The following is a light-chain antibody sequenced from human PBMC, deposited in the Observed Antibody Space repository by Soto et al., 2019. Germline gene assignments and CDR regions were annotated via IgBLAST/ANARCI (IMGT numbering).Light chain of an antibody. CDR1: QSVSSSY. Sequence: EIVLTQSPGTLSLSPGERATLSCRASQSVSSSYLAWYQQKPGQAPRLLIHGASSRATGIPDRFSGSGSGTDFTLTISRLEPEDFAVYYCQQYGSSPALTFGGGTKVDI. CDR2: GAS. J-gene: IGKJ4*01. V-gene: IGKV3-20*01. CDR3: QQYGSSPALT.